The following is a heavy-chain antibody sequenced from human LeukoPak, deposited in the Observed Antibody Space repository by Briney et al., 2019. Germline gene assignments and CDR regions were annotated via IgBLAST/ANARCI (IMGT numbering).Heavy chain of an antibody. CDR3: ARDQTMITLDVLRWFDP. V-gene: IGHV3-48*01. CDR1: GFTFSSYS. CDR2: ISSSSSTI. Sequence: PGGSLRLSCAASGFTFSSYSMNWVRQAPGKGLEWVSYISSSSSTIYYADSVKGRFTISRDNAKNSLYLQMNSLRAEDTAVYYCARDQTMITLDVLRWFDPWGQGTLVTVSS. J-gene: IGHJ5*02. D-gene: IGHD3-16*01.